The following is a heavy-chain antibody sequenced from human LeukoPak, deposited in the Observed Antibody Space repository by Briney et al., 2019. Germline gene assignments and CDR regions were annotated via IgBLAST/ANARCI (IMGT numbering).Heavy chain of an antibody. V-gene: IGHV5-51*01. D-gene: IGHD1-26*01. Sequence: GESLKISCKGSGYSFTNYWIAWVRQMPGKGLECMGIIYPGDSDTRYSPSFHGQVTISADESISTAYLQWSSLKASDTAMYYCTRLESGSYLSYWGQGTLVTVSS. J-gene: IGHJ4*02. CDR3: TRLESGSYLSY. CDR1: GYSFTNYW. CDR2: IYPGDSDT.